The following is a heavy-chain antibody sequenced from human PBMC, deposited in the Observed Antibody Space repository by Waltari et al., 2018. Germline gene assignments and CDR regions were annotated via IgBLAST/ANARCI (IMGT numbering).Heavy chain of an antibody. Sequence: EVQLLESGGGLVQPGGSLRLSCAASGFTFSSYAMSWVRQAPGKGLEWVSAISGRGGSTYYADSVKGRFTISRDNSKNTLYLQMNSLRAEDTAVYYCAKAKTYYYYYGMDVWGQGTTVTVSS. CDR1: GFTFSSYA. CDR3: AKAKTYYYYYGMDV. J-gene: IGHJ6*02. V-gene: IGHV3-23*01. CDR2: ISGRGGST.